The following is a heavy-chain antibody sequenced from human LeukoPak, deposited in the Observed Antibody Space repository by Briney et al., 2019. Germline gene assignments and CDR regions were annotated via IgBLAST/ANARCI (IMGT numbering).Heavy chain of an antibody. J-gene: IGHJ6*03. V-gene: IGHV3-73*01. CDR1: GFTFSGSA. D-gene: IGHD6-13*01. CDR2: IRSKANGYAT. CDR3: TRHEDSSWYVYYYYYMDV. Sequence: QPGGSLRLSCAATGFTFSGSAMHWVRQASGKGLEWVGRIRSKANGYATAYAASVKGRFTISRDDSKNTAYLQMNSLKTEDTAVYYCTRHEDSSWYVYYYYYMDVWGKGTTVTVSS.